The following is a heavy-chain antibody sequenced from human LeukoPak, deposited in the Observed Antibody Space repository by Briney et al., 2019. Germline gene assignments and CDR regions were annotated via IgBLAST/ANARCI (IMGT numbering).Heavy chain of an antibody. CDR3: ARQYYNFFDY. J-gene: IGHJ4*02. V-gene: IGHV4-39*01. D-gene: IGHD2/OR15-2a*01. CDR2: IHYSGTT. Sequence: SETLSLTCTVSGGSSSSSSYYWGWIRLPPGKGLEWIGSIHYSGTTYHNPSLKSRVTISVDTSKNQFSLKLSSVTATETAVYYCARQYYNFFDYWGQGTLVTVSS. CDR1: GGSSSSSSYY.